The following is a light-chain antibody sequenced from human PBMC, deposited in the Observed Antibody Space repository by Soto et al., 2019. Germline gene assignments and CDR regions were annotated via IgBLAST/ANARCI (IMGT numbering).Light chain of an antibody. J-gene: IGKJ4*01. CDR1: RSVDTN. Sequence: ELVLTQSPATLSVSLGDRATLSCRASRSVDTNLAWYQQKPGQAPRLLIYGASTRATGIPARFSGSGSGTEFTLTISSLQYEDFAVYYCQQYNSWPPLTFGGGTKVEIK. V-gene: IGKV3-15*01. CDR2: GAS. CDR3: QQYNSWPPLT.